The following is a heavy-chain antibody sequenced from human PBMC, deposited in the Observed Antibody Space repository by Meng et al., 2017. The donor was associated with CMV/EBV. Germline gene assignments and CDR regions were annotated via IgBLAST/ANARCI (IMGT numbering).Heavy chain of an antibody. Sequence: ESLKISCAASRFTFSSYSMNWVRQAPGKGLEWIGYIYYSGSTNYNPSLKSRVTISVDTSKNQFSLKLSSVTAADTAVYYCARGYQLPGWFDPWGQGTLVTVSS. V-gene: IGHV4-59*01. CDR2: IYYSGST. CDR3: ARGYQLPGWFDP. J-gene: IGHJ5*02. CDR1: RFTFSSYS. D-gene: IGHD2-2*01.